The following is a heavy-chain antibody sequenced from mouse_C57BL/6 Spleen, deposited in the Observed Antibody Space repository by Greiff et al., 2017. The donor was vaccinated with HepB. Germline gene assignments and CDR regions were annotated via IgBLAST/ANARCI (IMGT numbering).Heavy chain of an antibody. J-gene: IGHJ3*01. CDR2: IDPSDSYT. V-gene: IGHV1-69*01. CDR1: GYTFTSYW. CDR3: ARGGEEARFAY. Sequence: VQLQQPGAELVMPGASVKLSCKASGYTFTSYWMHWVKQRPGQGLEWIGEIDPSDSYTNYNQKFKGKSTLTVDKSSSTAYMQLSSLTSEDSAVYYCARGGEEARFAYWGQGTLVTVSA.